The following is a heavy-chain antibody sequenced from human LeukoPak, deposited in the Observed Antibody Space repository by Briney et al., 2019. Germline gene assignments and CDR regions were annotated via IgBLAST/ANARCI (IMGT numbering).Heavy chain of an antibody. CDR3: ARSPYSSSSYMDV. CDR2: IYHSGST. D-gene: IGHD6-6*01. J-gene: IGHJ6*03. Sequence: PSETLSLTCTVSGGSISSGGYYWSWIRQPPGKGLEWIGYIYHSGSTYYNPSLKSRVTISVDRSKNQFSLKLSSVTAADTAVYYCARSPYSSSSYMDVWGKGTTVTVSS. CDR1: GGSISSGGYY. V-gene: IGHV4-30-2*01.